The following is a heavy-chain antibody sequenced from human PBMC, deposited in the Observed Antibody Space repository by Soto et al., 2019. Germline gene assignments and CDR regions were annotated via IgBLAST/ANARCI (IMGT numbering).Heavy chain of an antibody. CDR1: GDTFTNFG. D-gene: IGHD3-10*01. V-gene: IGHV1-18*01. Sequence: HLVQSGPQVKKPGASVSVSCKTSGDTFTNFGLSWVRQAPGQGLEWMGWIATYNSNRNYAQKFQGRLTLTTDTSTSTAYMELKSLTYDDTAVYYCARVVRGVVNWFDPWGQGTLVNVSS. CDR2: IATYNSNR. CDR3: ARVVRGVVNWFDP. J-gene: IGHJ5*02.